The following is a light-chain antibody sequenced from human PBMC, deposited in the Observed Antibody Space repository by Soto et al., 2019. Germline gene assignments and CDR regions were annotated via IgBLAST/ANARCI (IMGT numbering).Light chain of an antibody. V-gene: IGKV3-11*01. Sequence: EIVLTQSPATLSLSPGERATLSCRASQSVSSYLAWYQQKPGQAPRLLIYDASNRATVIPARFSGSGSGTDFTLTISSLAPEDFAVYYCQQRSNWPPRITFGQGTRLEIK. CDR1: QSVSSY. J-gene: IGKJ5*01. CDR3: QQRSNWPPRIT. CDR2: DAS.